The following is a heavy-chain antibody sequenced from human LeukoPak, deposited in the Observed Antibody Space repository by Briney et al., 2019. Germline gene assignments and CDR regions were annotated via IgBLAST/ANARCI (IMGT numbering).Heavy chain of an antibody. Sequence: SETLSLTCTVSGGSISSGDYYWSWIRQPPGKGLEWIGYIYYSGSTYYNPSLKSRVTISVDTSNNQFSLKLSSVTAADTAVYYCARDRYYYDSSGYFRHSSYYGMDVWGQGTTVTVSS. CDR2: IYYSGST. V-gene: IGHV4-30-4*01. D-gene: IGHD3-22*01. J-gene: IGHJ6*02. CDR3: ARDRYYYDSSGYFRHSSYYGMDV. CDR1: GGSISSGDYY.